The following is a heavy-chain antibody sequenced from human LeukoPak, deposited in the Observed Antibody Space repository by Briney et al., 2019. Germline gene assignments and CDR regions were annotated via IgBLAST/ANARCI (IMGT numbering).Heavy chain of an antibody. D-gene: IGHD3-9*01. CDR3: ARLILPQLRYFDWVRGAFDI. Sequence: SETRSLTCTVSGGSISSSSYYWSWIRQPAGKGLEWIGRIYTSGSTNYNPSLKSRVAISVDTSKNQFSLKLSSVTAADTAVYYCARLILPQLRYFDWVRGAFDIWGQGTMVTVSS. J-gene: IGHJ3*02. CDR1: GGSISSSSYY. CDR2: IYTSGST. V-gene: IGHV4-61*02.